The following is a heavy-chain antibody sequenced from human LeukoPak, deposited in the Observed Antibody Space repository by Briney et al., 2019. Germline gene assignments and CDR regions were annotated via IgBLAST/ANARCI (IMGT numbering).Heavy chain of an antibody. CDR2: TSYDGSNK. CDR1: GFTFSSYA. CDR3: ARDLRDMITFGGVIGY. D-gene: IGHD3-16*02. Sequence: GGSLRLSCAASGFTFSSYAMHWVRQAPGKGLEWVAVTSYDGSNKYYADSVKGRFTISRDNSKNTLYLQMNSLRAEDTAVYYCARDLRDMITFGGVIGYWGQGTLVTVSS. J-gene: IGHJ4*02. V-gene: IGHV3-30-3*01.